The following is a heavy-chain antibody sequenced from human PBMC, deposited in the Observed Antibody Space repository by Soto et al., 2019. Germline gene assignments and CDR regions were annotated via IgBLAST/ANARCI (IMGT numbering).Heavy chain of an antibody. CDR3: ARGAVMPDS. J-gene: IGHJ4*02. CDR1: GFTFDSFA. D-gene: IGHD3-16*01. Sequence: EVQLLESGGCLEQPGGSLRLSCAASGFTFDSFAMTWVRQAPGKGLDWVSAISASGGSTFYADSVKGRFTISRDSSKNTLYLQMNRRRAEDTAVNYCARGAVMPDSWGQGTLVTVSS. V-gene: IGHV3-23*01. CDR2: ISASGGST.